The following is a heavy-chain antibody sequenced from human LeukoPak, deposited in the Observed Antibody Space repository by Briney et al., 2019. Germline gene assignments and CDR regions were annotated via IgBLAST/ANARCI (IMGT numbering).Heavy chain of an antibody. CDR2: IYYSGST. V-gene: IGHV4-30-4*08. CDR3: ARDDHSGYFDY. D-gene: IGHD3-10*01. Sequence: SETLSLTCTVSGGSISSGDYYWSWVRQPPGKGLEWIGYIYYSGSTYYNPSLKSRVTISVDTSKNQFSLKLSSVTAADTAVYYCARDDHSGYFDYWGQGTLVAVSS. J-gene: IGHJ4*02. CDR1: GGSISSGDYY.